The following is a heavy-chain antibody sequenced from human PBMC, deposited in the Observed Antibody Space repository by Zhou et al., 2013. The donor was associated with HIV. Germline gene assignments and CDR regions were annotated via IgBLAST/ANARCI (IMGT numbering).Heavy chain of an antibody. CDR2: ISTNTGKT. CDR3: ARVVFDRSDY. D-gene: IGHD3-9*01. V-gene: IGHV1-18*01. Sequence: QIQLVQSGAEVKKPGASVKVSCKASGFIFTSYGVNWVRQAPGQGLEWMGWISTNTGKTEYAQRFQGRVILTTDTSTNTVYMELRSLRSDDTAVYYCARVVFDRSDYWGQGTLVTVSS. CDR1: GFIFTSYG. J-gene: IGHJ4*02.